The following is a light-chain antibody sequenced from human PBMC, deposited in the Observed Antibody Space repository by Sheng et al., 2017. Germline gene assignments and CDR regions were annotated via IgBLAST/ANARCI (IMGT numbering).Light chain of an antibody. V-gene: IGKV3-11*01. Sequence: EIVLTQSPATLSLSPGERATLSCRASQSVGTYLAWYQQKPGQAPRLLIYDASNRATGIPARFSGGGSGTDFSLTISSLEPEDFAVYYCQQRSNWPRITFGGGTKVEIK. CDR1: QSVGTY. J-gene: IGKJ4*01. CDR3: QQRSNWPRIT. CDR2: DAS.